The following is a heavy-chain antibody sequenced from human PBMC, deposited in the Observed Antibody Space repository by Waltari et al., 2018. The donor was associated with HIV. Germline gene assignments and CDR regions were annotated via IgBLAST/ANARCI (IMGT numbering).Heavy chain of an antibody. V-gene: IGHV3-23*01. D-gene: IGHD6-13*01. CDR2: IGGSGGST. J-gene: IGHJ6*02. Sequence: EVQVLESGGALVQPGGSLRLSCAASGFTFSNYGMSWVRQAPGKVLEWVSTIGGSGGSTYYAGSVKGRFTVSRDNSKNTLYLQMNSLRAEDTAVYFCVKEHQYSHSWYSYYGMDVWGQGTTVTVSS. CDR1: GFTFSNYG. CDR3: VKEHQYSHSWYSYYGMDV.